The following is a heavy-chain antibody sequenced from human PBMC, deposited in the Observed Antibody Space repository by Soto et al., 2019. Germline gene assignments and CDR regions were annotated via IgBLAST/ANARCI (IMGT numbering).Heavy chain of an antibody. J-gene: IGHJ2*01. Sequence: QVQLVESGGGVVQPGRSQRLSCAASGFTFSACAMHWVRQSPGKGLEWVAVISSDGRNYYYEDSVKGRFTLSRDNSKNTLYLQMDSLRAEDTAVYYCAKEVGTAMTAITLWHSDLCGRGTLVTFSS. V-gene: IGHV3-30*18. CDR2: ISSDGRNY. CDR3: AKEVGTAMTAITLWHSDL. CDR1: GFTFSACA. D-gene: IGHD2-21*02.